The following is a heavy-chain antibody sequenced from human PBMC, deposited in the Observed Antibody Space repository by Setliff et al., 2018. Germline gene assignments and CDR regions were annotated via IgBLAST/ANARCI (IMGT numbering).Heavy chain of an antibody. Sequence: GASVKVSCKATGYTLSRHYMYWLRQAPGQGPEWMGIINIGGGSASYAQKFQDRVTMTRDTSTSTVYIEVSSLRSEDTAVYFCARAGMAAANRKGVFEYWGQGTLVTVSS. D-gene: IGHD6-13*01. CDR2: INIGGGSA. J-gene: IGHJ4*02. CDR3: ARAGMAAANRKGVFEY. CDR1: GYTLSRHY. V-gene: IGHV1-46*01.